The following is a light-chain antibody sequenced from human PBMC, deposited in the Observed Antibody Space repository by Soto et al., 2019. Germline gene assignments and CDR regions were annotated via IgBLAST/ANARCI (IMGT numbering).Light chain of an antibody. Sequence: QAVVTQPPSVSGAPGQRVTISCTGSSSNIGAGYDVHWYQQLPGTAPKLLIYGNSNRPSGVPDRISGSKSGTSASLAITGLQAEDGADYYCQSYDSSLSGSVFGGGTKLTVL. V-gene: IGLV1-40*01. J-gene: IGLJ2*01. CDR1: SSNIGAGYD. CDR2: GNS. CDR3: QSYDSSLSGSV.